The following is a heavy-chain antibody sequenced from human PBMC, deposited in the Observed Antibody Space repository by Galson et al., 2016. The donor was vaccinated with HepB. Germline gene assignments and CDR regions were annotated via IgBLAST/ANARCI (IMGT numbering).Heavy chain of an antibody. CDR3: ARTVNSGWYGDAFDI. CDR2: IYYSGST. Sequence: ETLSLTCAVYGGSFSGYYWSWIRQPPGKGLEWIGYIYYSGSTNYDPSLKSRVTISVDTSKNQFSLKLSSVTAADTAVYYCARTVNSGWYGDAFDIWGQGTMVTVSS. J-gene: IGHJ3*02. V-gene: IGHV4-59*08. CDR1: GGSFSGYY. D-gene: IGHD6-19*01.